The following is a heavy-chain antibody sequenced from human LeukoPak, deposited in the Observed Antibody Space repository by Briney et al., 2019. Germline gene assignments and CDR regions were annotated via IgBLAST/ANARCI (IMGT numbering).Heavy chain of an antibody. CDR1: GYTFTGYC. J-gene: IGHJ5*02. V-gene: IGHV1-2*02. Sequence: ASVKVSCKASGYTFTGYCMHWVRQAPGQGLEWMGWINPNSGGTNYAQKFQGRVTMTRDTSISTAYMELSRLRSDDTAVYYCARDRKVAGTGDRFDPWGQGTLVTVSS. D-gene: IGHD6-19*01. CDR2: INPNSGGT. CDR3: ARDRKVAGTGDRFDP.